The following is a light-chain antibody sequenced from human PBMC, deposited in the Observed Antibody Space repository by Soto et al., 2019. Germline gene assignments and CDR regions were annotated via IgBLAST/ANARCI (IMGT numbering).Light chain of an antibody. J-gene: IGKJ4*01. Sequence: EIVMTQSPATLSVSPGERGTLSCRASQSVSSNLAWYQQKPGQAPRLLIYGASTRATGIPARFSGSGSGTEFTLTISSLQSEDFAVYYCQQYNNWPLTFGGGTNVEIK. CDR2: GAS. V-gene: IGKV3-15*01. CDR1: QSVSSN. CDR3: QQYNNWPLT.